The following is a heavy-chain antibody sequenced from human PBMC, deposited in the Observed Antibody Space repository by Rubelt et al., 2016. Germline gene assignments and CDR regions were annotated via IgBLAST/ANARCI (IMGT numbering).Heavy chain of an antibody. V-gene: IGHV1-18*01. D-gene: IGHD3-3*01. J-gene: IGHJ3*02. CDR1: GYTFNSYG. Sequence: QVQLVQSGAEVKKPGASVKVSCKASGYTFNSYGISWVRQAPGQGLEWMGWISVYNGNTNYAQKLQGRVTMTTDTSTSTADMELSSLRSEDTAVYYCATSHDFWSPHHAFDIWGQGTMVTVSS. CDR2: ISVYNGNT. CDR3: ATSHDFWSPHHAFDI.